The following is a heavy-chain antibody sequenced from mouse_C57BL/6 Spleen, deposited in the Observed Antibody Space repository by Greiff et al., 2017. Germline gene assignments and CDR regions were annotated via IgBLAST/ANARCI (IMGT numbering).Heavy chain of an antibody. CDR3: EREGDYDVWFAY. CDR1: GYTFTSYW. J-gene: IGHJ3*01. D-gene: IGHD2-4*01. CDR2: IYPGSGST. V-gene: IGHV1-55*01. Sequence: QVQLQQPGAELVKPGASVKMSCKASGYTFTSYWITWVKQRPGQGLEWIGDIYPGSGSTNYNEKFKSKATLTVDTSSSTAYMQLSSLTSEDSAVYYCEREGDYDVWFAYWGQGTLVTVSA.